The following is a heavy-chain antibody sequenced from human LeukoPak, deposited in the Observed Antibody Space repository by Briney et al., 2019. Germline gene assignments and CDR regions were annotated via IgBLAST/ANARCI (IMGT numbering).Heavy chain of an antibody. D-gene: IGHD5-18*01. CDR2: ISGSGGRT. CDR3: AKDHRYSYGTDY. V-gene: IGHV3-23*01. CDR1: GFTLTSYA. Sequence: PGGSLRLSCAASGFTLTSYAMSWVRQAPGKGLEWVSTISGSGGRTNYADSVKGRFTISRDNSKNTLYLQMNSLRAEDTAIYYCAKDHRYSYGTDYWGQGTLVTVSS. J-gene: IGHJ4*02.